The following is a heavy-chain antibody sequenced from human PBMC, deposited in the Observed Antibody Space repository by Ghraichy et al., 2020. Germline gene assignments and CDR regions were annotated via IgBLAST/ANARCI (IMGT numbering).Heavy chain of an antibody. D-gene: IGHD6-13*01. V-gene: IGHV4-59*01. J-gene: IGHJ4*02. Sequence: SETLSLTCSVSGVSIRTYYWGWIRQPPGGGLECIGDIYYSGTPTYNPSLKSRVTLSVDTSKNQFSLKMTSVTAADTAVYYCARQRSGDSVRFDYWGRGTLVTVSS. CDR2: IYYSGTP. CDR1: GVSIRTYY. CDR3: ARQRSGDSVRFDY.